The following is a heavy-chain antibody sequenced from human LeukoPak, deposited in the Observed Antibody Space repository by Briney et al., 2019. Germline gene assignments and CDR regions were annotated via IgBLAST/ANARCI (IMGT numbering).Heavy chain of an antibody. CDR3: ARGDHGDYVFRF. CDR1: GFTFSSYA. J-gene: IGHJ4*02. V-gene: IGHV3-30*04. Sequence: GSLRLSCAASGFTFSSYAMHWVRQAPGKGLEWGAVISYDGSNKYYADSVKGRFTISRDNSKNTLYLQMNSLRAEDTAVYYCARGDHGDYVFRFWGQGTLVTVSS. CDR2: ISYDGSNK. D-gene: IGHD4-17*01.